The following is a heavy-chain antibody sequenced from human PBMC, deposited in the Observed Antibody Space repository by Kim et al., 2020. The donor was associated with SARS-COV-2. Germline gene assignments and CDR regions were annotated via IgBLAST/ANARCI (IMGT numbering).Heavy chain of an antibody. J-gene: IGHJ6*02. Sequence: SVKVSCKASGGIFNNYAINWVRQAPGQGLQWMGAIIPVFTTADYAQKFQGRLTITADESTSTAYMELSSLRFEDTAVYFCARRGGGQQPMIYYYGLDVWGQGTTVTVS. CDR3: ARRGGGQQPMIYYYGLDV. CDR2: IIPVFTTA. CDR1: GGIFNNYA. V-gene: IGHV1-69*13. D-gene: IGHD6-13*01.